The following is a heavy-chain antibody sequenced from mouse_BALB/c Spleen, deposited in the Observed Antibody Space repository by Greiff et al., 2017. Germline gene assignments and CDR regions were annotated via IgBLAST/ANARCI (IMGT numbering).Heavy chain of an antibody. CDR1: GFTFSSYG. V-gene: IGHV5-6*01. CDR3: ATFTTVDDY. J-gene: IGHJ2*01. Sequence: EVQLVESGGDLVKPGGSLKLSCAASGFTFSSYGMSWVRQTPDKRLEWVATISSGGSYTYYPDSVKGRFTISRDNAKNTLYLQMSSLKSEDTAMYYCATFTTVDDYWGQGTTLTVSS. CDR2: ISSGGSYT. D-gene: IGHD1-1*01.